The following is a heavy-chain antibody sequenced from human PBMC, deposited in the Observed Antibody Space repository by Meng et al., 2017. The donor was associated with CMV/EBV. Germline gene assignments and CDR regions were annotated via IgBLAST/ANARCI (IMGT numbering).Heavy chain of an antibody. CDR2: NNPSGGST. D-gene: IGHD1-26*01. V-gene: IGHV1-46*01. Sequence: VQLVQCAAKVKKPGASVHIFCNASGSTFTSYYRHWVRQAHEQVVEWMGINNPSGGSTSSAQKFQVSVTMNRDTSKSTVYMELSSLRSEDTAVYYCARESGSVGDSWGQGTLVTVSS. CDR1: GSTFTSYY. CDR3: ARESGSVGDS. J-gene: IGHJ4*02.